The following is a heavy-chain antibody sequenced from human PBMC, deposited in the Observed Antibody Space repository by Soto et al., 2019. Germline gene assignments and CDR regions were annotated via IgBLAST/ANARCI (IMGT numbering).Heavy chain of an antibody. J-gene: IGHJ6*02. CDR1: GYSFTSYW. V-gene: IGHV5-10-1*01. CDR3: ARRCSGGSCYSGGNYYYYGMDV. Sequence: PGESLKISCKGSGYSFTSYWISWVRQMPGKGLEWMGRIDPSDSYTNYSPSFQGHVTISADKSISTAYLQWSSLKASDTAMYYCARRCSGGSCYSGGNYYYYGMDVWGQGTTVTVSS. CDR2: IDPSDSYT. D-gene: IGHD2-15*01.